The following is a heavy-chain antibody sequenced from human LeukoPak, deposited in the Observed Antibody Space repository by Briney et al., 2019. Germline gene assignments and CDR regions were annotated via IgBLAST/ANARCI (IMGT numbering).Heavy chain of an antibody. Sequence: SETLSLTCAVYGGSFSGYYWSWIRQPPGKGLEWIGEINHSGSTNYNPSLKRRVTTSVDTSKNQFSLKLSSVTAAGTAVYYCARREQLWLRRYFDYWGQGTLVTVSS. CDR2: INHSGST. CDR1: GGSFSGYY. V-gene: IGHV4-34*01. D-gene: IGHD5-18*01. CDR3: ARREQLWLRRYFDY. J-gene: IGHJ4*02.